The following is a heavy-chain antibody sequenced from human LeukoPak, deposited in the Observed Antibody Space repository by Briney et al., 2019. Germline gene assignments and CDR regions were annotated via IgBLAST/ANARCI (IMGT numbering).Heavy chain of an antibody. CDR1: GFTFSSYS. V-gene: IGHV3-48*04. CDR2: ISSRSSMI. CDR3: ARGGVVITDDAFDI. J-gene: IGHJ3*02. D-gene: IGHD3-3*01. Sequence: GGSLRLSCAASGFTFSSYSMNWVRQAPGKGLEWVSYISSRSSMIKYADSVKGRFTISRDNAKKSLYLQMNSLRAEDTAVYYCARGGVVITDDAFDIWGQGTMVTVSS.